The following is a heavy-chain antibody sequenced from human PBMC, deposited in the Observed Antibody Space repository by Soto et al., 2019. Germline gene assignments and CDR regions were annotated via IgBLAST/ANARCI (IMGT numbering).Heavy chain of an antibody. CDR1: GGSISSSSYY. CDR2: IYYSGGT. CDR3: GRLRITMVRGVSL. J-gene: IGHJ4*02. V-gene: IGHV4-39*01. D-gene: IGHD3-10*01. Sequence: SETLSLTCTVSGGSISSSSYYWGWIRQPPGKGLEWIGSIYYSGGTYYNPSLKSRVTISVDTSKNQFSLKLSSVTAADTAVYYCGRLRITMVRGVSLWGQGPLVTVSS.